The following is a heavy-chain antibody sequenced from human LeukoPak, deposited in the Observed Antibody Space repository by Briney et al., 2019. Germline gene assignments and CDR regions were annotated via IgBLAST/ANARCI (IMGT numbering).Heavy chain of an antibody. CDR2: IYDSGST. J-gene: IGHJ4*02. D-gene: IGHD3-3*01. CDR1: GGSISSGDYY. Sequence: SETLSLTCTVSGGSISSGDYYWSWIRQPPGKGLEWIGYIYDSGSTYYNPSLKSRITISVDTSENRFSLKLSSVTATDTAVYYCARGSITIFGVVIQDYWGQGTLVTVSS. CDR3: ARGSITIFGVVIQDY. V-gene: IGHV4-30-4*01.